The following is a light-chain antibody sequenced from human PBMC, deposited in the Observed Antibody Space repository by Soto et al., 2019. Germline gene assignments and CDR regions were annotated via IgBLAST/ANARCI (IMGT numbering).Light chain of an antibody. V-gene: IGKV3-20*01. Sequence: IVMTQSPATLSVSPGERATVYCRSSQSVSSSYLAWYQQKPGQAPRLLIYGASSRATGITDRFSGSGSGTDFTLTISRLEPEDFAVYYCQQYGSSRWTVGQGTKVEIK. J-gene: IGKJ1*01. CDR1: QSVSSSY. CDR3: QQYGSSRWT. CDR2: GAS.